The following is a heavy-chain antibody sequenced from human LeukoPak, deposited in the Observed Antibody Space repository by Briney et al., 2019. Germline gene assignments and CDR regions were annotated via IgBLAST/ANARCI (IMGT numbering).Heavy chain of an antibody. CDR2: ISYDGSNK. J-gene: IGHJ4*02. D-gene: IGHD3-22*01. CDR3: ARAESYYDSSGYYQ. CDR1: GFTFSNYG. Sequence: GGSLRLSCAASGFTFSNYGMHWVRQAPGKGLEWVAIISYDGSNKYYADSVKGRFTISRDNSKNTLFLQMNSLRAEDTAVYYCARAESYYDSSGYYQGGQGTLVTVSS. V-gene: IGHV3-30*03.